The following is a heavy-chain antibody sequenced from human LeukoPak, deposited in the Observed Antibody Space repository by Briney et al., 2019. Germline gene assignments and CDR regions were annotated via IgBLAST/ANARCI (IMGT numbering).Heavy chain of an antibody. V-gene: IGHV4-34*01. CDR3: ARGVEWLQSTFDP. D-gene: IGHD5-24*01. J-gene: IGHJ5*02. CDR2: INHSGST. CDR1: GGSFSGYY. Sequence: PSETLSLTCAVYGGSFSGYYWSWIRQPPGKGLEWIGEINHSGSTNYNPSLKSRVTISVDTSKNQFSLKLSSVTAADTAVYYCARGVEWLQSTFDPWGQGTLVTVSS.